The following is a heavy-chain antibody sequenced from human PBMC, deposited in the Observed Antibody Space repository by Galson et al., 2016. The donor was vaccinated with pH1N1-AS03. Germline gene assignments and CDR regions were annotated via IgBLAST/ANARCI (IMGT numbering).Heavy chain of an antibody. CDR1: GFTFSTYT. CDR3: ARDGGYSSGWIDF. J-gene: IGHJ4*02. CDR2: ISSSSRFI. V-gene: IGHV3-21*01. Sequence: SLRLSCAASGFTFSTYTMNWVRQAPGKGLEWVAYISSSSRFIYYADAVQGRFTISKDSPKNSVYLHMNGLRADDTAAYYCARDGGYSSGWIDFWGQGILVSVSS. D-gene: IGHD3-22*01.